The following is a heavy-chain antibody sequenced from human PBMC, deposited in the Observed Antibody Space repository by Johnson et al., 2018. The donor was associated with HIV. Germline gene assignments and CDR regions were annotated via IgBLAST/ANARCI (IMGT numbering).Heavy chain of an antibody. Sequence: QVQVVESGGGVVQPGRSLRLSCAASGFTFSDYYMSWIRQAPGKGLEWVSYISSGGSSIYYADSVKGRFTIPRDNSKNTLYLQMNSLRAEDTAVYYCAREGYYNFWSGADAFDIWGQGTMVTVSS. CDR3: AREGYYNFWSGADAFDI. CDR2: ISSGGSSI. V-gene: IGHV3-11*04. J-gene: IGHJ3*02. D-gene: IGHD3-3*01. CDR1: GFTFSDYY.